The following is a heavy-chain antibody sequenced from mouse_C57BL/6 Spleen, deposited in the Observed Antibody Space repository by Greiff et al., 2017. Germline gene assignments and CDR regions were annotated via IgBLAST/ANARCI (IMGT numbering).Heavy chain of an antibody. V-gene: IGHV1-15*01. CDR2: IDPETGGT. D-gene: IGHD3-3*01. J-gene: IGHJ4*01. Sequence: VQLQQSGAELVRPGASVTLSCKASGYTFTDYEMHWVKQTPVHGLEWIGAIDPETGGTAYNQKFKGKAILTADKSSSTAYMELRSLTSEDSAVYYCTRGGTDYYAMDYWGQGTSVTVSS. CDR3: TRGGTDYYAMDY. CDR1: GYTFTDYE.